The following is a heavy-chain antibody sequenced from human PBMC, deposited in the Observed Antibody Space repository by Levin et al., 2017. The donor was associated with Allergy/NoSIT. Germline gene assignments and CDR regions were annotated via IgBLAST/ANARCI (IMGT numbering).Heavy chain of an antibody. Sequence: GGSLRLSCAASGFTFSSYSMNWVRQAPGKGLEWVSSISSSSSYIYYADSVKGRFTISRDNAKSSLFLQMNSLRAEDTALYYCARGRYSSTWSPLDYWGQGTLVTVSS. V-gene: IGHV3-21*01. D-gene: IGHD6-13*01. CDR2: ISSSSSYI. CDR3: ARGRYSSTWSPLDY. CDR1: GFTFSSYS. J-gene: IGHJ4*02.